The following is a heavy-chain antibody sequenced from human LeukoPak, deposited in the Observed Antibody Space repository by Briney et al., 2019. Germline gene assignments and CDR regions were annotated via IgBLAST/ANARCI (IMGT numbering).Heavy chain of an antibody. CDR2: IYYSGST. V-gene: IGHV4-59*01. CDR3: AREITMVRGVIITKAFDI. Sequence: SETLSLTCTVSGGSISSYYWSWIRQPPGKGLEGIGYIYYSGSTNYNPSLKSRVTISVDTSKTQFSLKLRSVTAADTAVYYCAREITMVRGVIITKAFDIWGQGTMVTVSS. CDR1: GGSISSYY. D-gene: IGHD3-10*01. J-gene: IGHJ3*02.